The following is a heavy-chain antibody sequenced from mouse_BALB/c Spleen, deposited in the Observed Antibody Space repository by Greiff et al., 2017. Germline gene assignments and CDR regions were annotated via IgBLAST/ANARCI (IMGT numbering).Heavy chain of an antibody. CDR3: TRLRDYDATGYYFDY. CDR1: GYTFTSYW. V-gene: IGHV1S22*01. J-gene: IGHJ2*01. Sequence: LKQPGSELVRPGASVKLSCKASGYTFTSYWMHWVKQRPGQGLEWIGNIYPGSGSTNYDEKFKSKSTLTVDTSSSTAYMQLTSMTSEDSAVYYCTRLRDYDATGYYFDYWGQGTTLTVSS. D-gene: IGHD2-4*01. CDR2: IYPGSGST.